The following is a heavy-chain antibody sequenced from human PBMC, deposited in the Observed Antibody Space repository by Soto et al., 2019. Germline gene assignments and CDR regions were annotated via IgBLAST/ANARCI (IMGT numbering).Heavy chain of an antibody. Sequence: SETLSLTCTVSGGSIRSRGFDWTWIRQHPEKGLEWIGHISYSGSTYYNPSLKTRLTISVDTSKNQFSLKLTSMTAADTAVYYCARAHNFDRSGYADGFDVWGQGTTVTVSS. CDR1: GGSIRSRGFD. CDR3: ARAHNFDRSGYADGFDV. CDR2: ISYSGST. V-gene: IGHV4-31*03. J-gene: IGHJ6*01. D-gene: IGHD3-22*01.